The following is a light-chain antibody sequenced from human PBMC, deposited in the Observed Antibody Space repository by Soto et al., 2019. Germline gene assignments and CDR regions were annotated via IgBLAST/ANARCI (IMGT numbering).Light chain of an antibody. V-gene: IGLV2-11*01. CDR1: SSDVGGYNY. CDR2: DVS. Sequence: CPLTQPRSVSGSPGQSVTISCTGTSSDVGGYNYVSWYQQHPGKAPKLMIYDVSKRPSGVPDRFSGSKSGNTASLTISGLQAEDEADYYCCSYAGSYTYVFGTGTKVTVL. CDR3: CSYAGSYTYV. J-gene: IGLJ1*01.